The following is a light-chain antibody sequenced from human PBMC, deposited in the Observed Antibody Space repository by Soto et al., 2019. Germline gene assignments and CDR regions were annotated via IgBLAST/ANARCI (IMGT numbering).Light chain of an antibody. CDR3: QSYDRSLSGDV. J-gene: IGLJ1*01. CDR2: GST. CDR1: SSNIGAHYD. V-gene: IGLV1-40*01. Sequence: QSVLTQPPSVSGAPGQRVTISCTGSSSNIGAHYDVHWYQHLPGTAPKVLIYGSTNRPSGVPDRFSGSKSGTSASLAITGLQAEDEAAYYCQSYDRSLSGDVFGTGTKVTVL.